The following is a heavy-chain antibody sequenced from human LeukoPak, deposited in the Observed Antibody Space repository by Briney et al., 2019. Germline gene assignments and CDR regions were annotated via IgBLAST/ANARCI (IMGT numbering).Heavy chain of an antibody. CDR3: ATVDIVATGQNY. Sequence: SGTLSLTCTVSGGSISSGSYYWSWIRQPAGKGLEWIGRIYTSGSTNYNPSLKSRVTISVDTSKNQFSLKLSSVTAADTAVYYCATVDIVATGQNYWGQGTLVTVSS. J-gene: IGHJ4*02. D-gene: IGHD5-12*01. V-gene: IGHV4-61*02. CDR1: GGSISSGSYY. CDR2: IYTSGST.